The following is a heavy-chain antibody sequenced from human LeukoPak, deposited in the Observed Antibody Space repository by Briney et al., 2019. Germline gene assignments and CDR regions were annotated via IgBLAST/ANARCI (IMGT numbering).Heavy chain of an antibody. Sequence: PSETLSLTCTVSGGSITSSLYYWGWVRQPPGKGLEWIGSIYYSGSTYYNPSLKTRVTISVDTSKNQLSLDLSSVTAADTAVYFCASHAEKGYSSSWSYFDYWGQGILVIVSS. CDR1: GGSITSSLYY. D-gene: IGHD6-13*01. CDR2: IYYSGST. V-gene: IGHV4-39*01. CDR3: ASHAEKGYSSSWSYFDY. J-gene: IGHJ4*02.